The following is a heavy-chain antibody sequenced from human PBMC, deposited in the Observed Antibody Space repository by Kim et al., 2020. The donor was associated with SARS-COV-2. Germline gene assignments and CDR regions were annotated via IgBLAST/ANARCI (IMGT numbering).Heavy chain of an antibody. CDR3: ARDTGIAVAGTPLGFQH. Sequence: FQGRVTIARDTSARTAYMELSSLRSEDTAVYYCARDTGIAVAGTPLGFQHWGQGTLVTVSS. J-gene: IGHJ1*01. V-gene: IGHV1-3*01. D-gene: IGHD6-19*01.